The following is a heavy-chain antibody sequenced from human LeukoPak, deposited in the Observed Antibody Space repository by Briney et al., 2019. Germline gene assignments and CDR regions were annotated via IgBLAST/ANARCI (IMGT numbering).Heavy chain of an antibody. J-gene: IGHJ4*02. V-gene: IGHV4-38-2*01. CDR1: GYSISSGYY. CDR3: ARFSCSSTSCYRFDY. D-gene: IGHD2-2*01. Sequence: PSETLSLTCAVSGYSISSGYYWGWIRQPPGKGREWIGSIYHSGSTYYNPSLKSRVTISVDTSKNQFSLKLSSVTAADTAVYYCARFSCSSTSCYRFDYWGQGTLVTVSS. CDR2: IYHSGST.